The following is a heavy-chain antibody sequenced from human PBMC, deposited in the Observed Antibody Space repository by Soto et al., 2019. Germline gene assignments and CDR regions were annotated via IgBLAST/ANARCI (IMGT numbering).Heavy chain of an antibody. J-gene: IGHJ4*01. CDR1: GGSISSYY. V-gene: IGHV4-59*01. D-gene: IGHD5-12*01. CDR3: ARAYGGYAGDY. CDR2: IYYSGST. Sequence: QVQLQESGPGLVKPSETLSLTCTVSGGSISSYYWSWIRQPPGKGLEWIGYIYYSGSTNYNPSLKSRVTISVDTSKNQFSLKLSSVTAADTAVYYCARAYGGYAGDYWGHGTLVTVSS.